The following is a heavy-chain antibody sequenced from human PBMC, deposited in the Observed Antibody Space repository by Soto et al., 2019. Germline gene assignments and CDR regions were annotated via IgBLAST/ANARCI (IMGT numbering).Heavy chain of an antibody. CDR2: IKSKTDGGTT. V-gene: IGHV3-15*07. CDR3: TTLLPRRGSYYVYAFDI. CDR1: GFTFSNAW. J-gene: IGHJ3*02. D-gene: IGHD1-26*01. Sequence: GGSLRLSCAASGFTFSNAWMNWVRQAPGKGLEWVGRIKSKTDGGTTDYAAPVKGRFTISRDDSKNTLYLQMNSLKTEDTAVYYCTTLLPRRGSYYVYAFDIWGQGTMVTVSS.